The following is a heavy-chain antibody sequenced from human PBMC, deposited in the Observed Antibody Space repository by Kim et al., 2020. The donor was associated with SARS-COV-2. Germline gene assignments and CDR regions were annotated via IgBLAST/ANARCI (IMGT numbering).Heavy chain of an antibody. CDR3: AKDFEEQQSDYGIDV. V-gene: IGHV3-33*06. J-gene: IGHJ6*02. Sequence: DSVKGRFTISRDNSKNTLYLQMNSLRAEDTAVYYCAKDFEEQQSDYGIDVWGQGTTVTVSS. D-gene: IGHD6-13*01.